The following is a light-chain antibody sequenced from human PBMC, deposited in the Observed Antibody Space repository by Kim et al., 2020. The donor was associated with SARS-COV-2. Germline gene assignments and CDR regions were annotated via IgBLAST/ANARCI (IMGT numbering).Light chain of an antibody. CDR3: QQYNNWPRR. Sequence: EIVMTQSPATLSVSPGERATLSCRASQSVSSNLVWYQQKPGQAPRLLIYGASARATGVPARFSGSGSGTEFTLTISSLQSEDFAVYYCQQYNNWPRRFGQGTKVDIK. CDR1: QSVSSN. CDR2: GAS. V-gene: IGKV3-15*01. J-gene: IGKJ1*01.